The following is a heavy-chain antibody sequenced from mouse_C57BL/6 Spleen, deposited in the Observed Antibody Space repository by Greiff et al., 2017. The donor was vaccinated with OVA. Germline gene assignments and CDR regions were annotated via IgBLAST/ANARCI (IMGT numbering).Heavy chain of an antibody. D-gene: IGHD2-4*01. J-gene: IGHJ1*03. V-gene: IGHV1-55*01. CDR3: ARGGYDYHWYFDV. Sequence: HLPPPFSYLFNPFSSFNISFNSSFYTFTIYWITWVKQRPGQGLEWIGDIYPGSGSTNYNEKFKSKATLTVDTSSSTAYMQLSSLTSEDSAVYYCARGGYDYHWYFDVWGTGTTVTVSS. CDR1: FYTFTIYW. CDR2: IYPGSGST.